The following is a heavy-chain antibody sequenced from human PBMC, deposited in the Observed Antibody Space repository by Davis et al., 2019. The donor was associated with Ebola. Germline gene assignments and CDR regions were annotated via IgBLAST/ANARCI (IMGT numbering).Heavy chain of an antibody. V-gene: IGHV4-34*01. Sequence: SETLSLTCAVYGGSFSGYYWSWIRQPPGKGLEWIGEINHSGSTNYNPSLKSRVTISVDTSKNQFSLKLSSVTAADTAVYYCASAHYDFWSGYPIIPGGMDVWGQGTTVTVSS. D-gene: IGHD3-3*01. CDR3: ASAHYDFWSGYPIIPGGMDV. J-gene: IGHJ6*02. CDR1: GGSFSGYY. CDR2: INHSGST.